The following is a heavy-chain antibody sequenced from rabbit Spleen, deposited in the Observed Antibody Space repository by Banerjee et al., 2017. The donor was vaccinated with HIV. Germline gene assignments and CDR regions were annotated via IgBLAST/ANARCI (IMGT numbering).Heavy chain of an antibody. J-gene: IGHJ2*01. CDR1: GFSFSSSYY. CDR2: INTGSGGST. CDR3: ASGRAGYDGFDS. V-gene: IGHV1S45*01. D-gene: IGHD4-2*01. Sequence: QEQLVESGGGLVQPEGSLTLTCTASGFSFSSSYYMCWVRLAPGKGLEWIACINTGSGGSTYYASWAKGRFTISKTSSTTVTLQMTSLTAADTATYFCASGRAGYDGFDSWGQGTLVTVS.